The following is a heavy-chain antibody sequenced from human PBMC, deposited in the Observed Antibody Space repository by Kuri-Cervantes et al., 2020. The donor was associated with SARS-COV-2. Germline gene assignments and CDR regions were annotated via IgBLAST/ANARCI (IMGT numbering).Heavy chain of an antibody. CDR2: IGSAGDT. J-gene: IGHJ6*02. Sequence: GESLKISCAASGFTFRSYDMHWVRLATGKGLEWVSLIGSAGDTYYPGSVKGRFTISREKAKNSLYLQMNSLRAGDTAVYYCARVGLATTIYYYYGMDVWGQGTTVTVSS. CDR3: ARVGLATTIYYYYGMDV. D-gene: IGHD5-12*01. V-gene: IGHV3-13*01. CDR1: GFTFRSYD.